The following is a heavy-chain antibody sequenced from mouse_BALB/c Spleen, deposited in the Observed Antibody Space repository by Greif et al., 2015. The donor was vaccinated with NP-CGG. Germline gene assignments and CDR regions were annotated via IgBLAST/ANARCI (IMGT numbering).Heavy chain of an antibody. CDR2: IWSDGST. CDR1: GFSLTSYG. CDR3: ARHPQFITTAEGGYYAMDY. J-gene: IGHJ4*01. V-gene: IGHV2-6-2*01. D-gene: IGHD1-2*01. Sequence: QVQLQQSGPDLVAPSQSLSITCTVSGFSLTSYGVHWVRQPPGKGLEWLVVIWSDGSTTYNSALKSRLSINKDNSKSQVFLKMNSLQTDDTAMYYCARHPQFITTAEGGYYAMDYWGQGTSVTVSS.